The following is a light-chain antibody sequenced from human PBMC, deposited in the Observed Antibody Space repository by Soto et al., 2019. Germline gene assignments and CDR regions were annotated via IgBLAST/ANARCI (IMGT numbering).Light chain of an antibody. V-gene: IGKV2-28*01. CDR3: MQALQTPWT. J-gene: IGKJ1*01. Sequence: LTASPHSLPVTTGAPASISCRSSQSLLHSNGYNYLDWYLQKPGQSPQLLIYLGSNRASGVPDRFSGSGSGTDFTLKISRVEAEDVGVYYCMQALQTPWTFGQGTKVDIK. CDR1: QSLLHSNGYNY. CDR2: LGS.